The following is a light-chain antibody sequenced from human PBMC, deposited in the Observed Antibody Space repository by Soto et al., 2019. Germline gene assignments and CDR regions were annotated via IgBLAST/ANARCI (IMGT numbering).Light chain of an antibody. V-gene: IGKV3-20*01. CDR1: QSVSSSY. J-gene: IGKJ1*01. Sequence: EIVLTQSPGTLSLSPVERSTLSFRASQSVSSSYLAWYQQKPGQAPRLLIYGASSRATGIPDRFSGSGSGTDFTLTISRLEPEDFAVYYCQQYGSSPEWTFGQGTKVDIK. CDR2: GAS. CDR3: QQYGSSPEWT.